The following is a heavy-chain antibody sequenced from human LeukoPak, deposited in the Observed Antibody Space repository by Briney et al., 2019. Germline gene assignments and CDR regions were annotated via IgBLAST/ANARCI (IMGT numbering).Heavy chain of an antibody. Sequence: SETLSLTCTVSGGSISSSSYYWGWIRQPPGKGLEWIGSIYCSGSTNYNPSLKSRVTISVDKSKNQFSLKLSSVTAADTAVYYCARDISGSYYNPQYYFDYWGQGTLVTVSS. CDR2: IYCSGST. D-gene: IGHD3-10*01. CDR1: GGSISSSSYY. J-gene: IGHJ4*02. CDR3: ARDISGSYYNPQYYFDY. V-gene: IGHV4-39*07.